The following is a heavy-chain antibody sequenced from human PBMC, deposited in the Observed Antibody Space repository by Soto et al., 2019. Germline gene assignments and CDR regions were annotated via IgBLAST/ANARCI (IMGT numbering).Heavy chain of an antibody. CDR3: AKMERTQLWLLVQN. Sequence: SETLSLTCSVSGASISREPFYWTWIRQLPGKGLEWIGYFFHTGSTFPNRSLRGRVAIFVDTSKNQFSLRLTSVTAADTAVYYCAKMERTQLWLLVQNWGQGLLVTVSS. V-gene: IGHV4-31*03. J-gene: IGHJ4*02. D-gene: IGHD5-18*01. CDR1: GASISREPFY. CDR2: FFHTGST.